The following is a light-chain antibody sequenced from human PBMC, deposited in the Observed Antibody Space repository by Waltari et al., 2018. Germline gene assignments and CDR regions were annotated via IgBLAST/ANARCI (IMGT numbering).Light chain of an antibody. CDR2: DVS. CDR1: SSDLGGDNS. CDR3: CSFTRRSTWL. V-gene: IGLV2-14*01. Sequence: QSALTHPASVSGSPGQAITISCTGTSSDLGGDNSVSWYQQHPRKAPKLLIFDVSHRPSWVSIRFSGSKSVNTASLTISGLQPEDESDYYCCSFTRRSTWLFGGGTKLTVL. J-gene: IGLJ3*02.